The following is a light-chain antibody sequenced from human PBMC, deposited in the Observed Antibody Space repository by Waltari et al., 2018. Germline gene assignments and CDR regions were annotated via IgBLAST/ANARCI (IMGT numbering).Light chain of an antibody. Sequence: EVVLTQSPGTLSLSPGERATLACRASQSVISFLAWYQQKPGQAPRLLIYHASNRATGIPDRFSGSGSGTDFSLTISRLEPEDFAVYYCQNHERLPATFGQGTKVEI. V-gene: IGKV3-20*01. CDR1: QSVISF. CDR2: HAS. CDR3: QNHERLPAT. J-gene: IGKJ1*01.